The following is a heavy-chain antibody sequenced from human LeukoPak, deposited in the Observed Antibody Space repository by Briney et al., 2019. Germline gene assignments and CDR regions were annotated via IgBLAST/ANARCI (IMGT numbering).Heavy chain of an antibody. D-gene: IGHD2-2*03. CDR3: ASDFGYCGSTSCPPVLDY. CDR2: ISSSGSTI. CDR1: GFTFSDYY. Sequence: GGSLRLSCAAPGFTFSDYYMSWIRQAPGKGLEWVSYISSSGSTIYYADSVKGRFTISGDNAKNSLYLQMNSPRAEDTAVYYCASDFGYCGSTSCPPVLDYWGQGTLVTVSS. J-gene: IGHJ4*02. V-gene: IGHV3-11*01.